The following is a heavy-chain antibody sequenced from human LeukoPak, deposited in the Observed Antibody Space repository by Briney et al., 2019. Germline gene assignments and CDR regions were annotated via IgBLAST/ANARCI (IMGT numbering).Heavy chain of an antibody. Sequence: PSETLSLTCTVSGASISSGGFYWSWSREHPGKGLEWIGYFFSRKSTYYNPSLKSRVTISVDTSKNQFSLRLTSVTAADTAVYYCARHTYARPFDSWGQGTPVTVSS. CDR1: GASISSGGFY. J-gene: IGHJ4*02. D-gene: IGHD6-6*01. CDR2: FFSRKST. V-gene: IGHV4-31*03. CDR3: ARHTYARPFDS.